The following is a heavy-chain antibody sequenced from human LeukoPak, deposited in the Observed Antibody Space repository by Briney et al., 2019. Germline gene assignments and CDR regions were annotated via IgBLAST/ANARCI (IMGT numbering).Heavy chain of an antibody. Sequence: EGSLRLSCAASGFTFSSYAMGWVRQAPGKGLEWVSVISGSGDSTYYADSVKGRFTISRDNSKTTLFLQMNSLRAEDTAVYYCAKDPLSGYFDYWGQGTLVTVSS. CDR3: AKDPLSGYFDY. CDR2: ISGSGDST. V-gene: IGHV3-23*01. J-gene: IGHJ4*02. CDR1: GFTFSSYA. D-gene: IGHD3-3*01.